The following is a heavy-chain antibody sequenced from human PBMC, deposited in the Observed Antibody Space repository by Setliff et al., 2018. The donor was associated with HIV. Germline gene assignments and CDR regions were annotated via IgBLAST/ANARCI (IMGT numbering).Heavy chain of an antibody. CDR3: AKGYSGYDCTLDY. D-gene: IGHD5-12*01. V-gene: IGHV3-33*06. Sequence: GSLRLSCAASGFAFSNYGMHWVRQAPGKGLEWVAVIWFDGSKKYYSDSVKGRFTISRDNSKNTLYLQINSLRAEDTAVYYCAKGYSGYDCTLDYWGQGSPVTVAS. CDR1: GFAFSNYG. J-gene: IGHJ4*02. CDR2: IWFDGSKK.